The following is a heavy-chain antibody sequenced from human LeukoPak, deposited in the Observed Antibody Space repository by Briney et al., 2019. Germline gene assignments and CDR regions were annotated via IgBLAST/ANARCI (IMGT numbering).Heavy chain of an antibody. Sequence: PGGSLRLSSAASGFTFSSYAMSWVRQAPGKGLEWVSTITGSGGTTYYADSVKGRFTISRDNSKNTLYLQMNSLRAEDTALYYCARESPVAATGRSWFDSWGQGTLVTVSS. V-gene: IGHV3-23*01. CDR2: ITGSGGTT. CDR3: ARESPVAATGRSWFDS. D-gene: IGHD6-13*01. J-gene: IGHJ5*01. CDR1: GFTFSSYA.